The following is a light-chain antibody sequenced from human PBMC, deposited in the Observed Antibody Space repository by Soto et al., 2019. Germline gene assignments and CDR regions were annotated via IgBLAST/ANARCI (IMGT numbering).Light chain of an antibody. V-gene: IGLV1-40*01. J-gene: IGLJ2*01. CDR1: SSNIGAGYD. CDR2: GNN. CDR3: QSYDSSLSVV. Sequence: QSVLTQPPSVSGAPGQRVTISCTGSSSNIGAGYDVHWYQQLPGTGPKLLIYGNNNRPSGVPDRFSGSKSGTSASLAITGLQAEDEADYYCQSYDSSLSVVFGGGTKVTVL.